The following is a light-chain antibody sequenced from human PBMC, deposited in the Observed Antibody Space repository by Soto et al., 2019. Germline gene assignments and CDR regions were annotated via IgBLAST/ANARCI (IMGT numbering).Light chain of an antibody. CDR1: SSDVCTQNY. CDR3: LSYTSSYTGV. J-gene: IGLJ3*02. CDR2: EVS. Sequence: QSALTQPASVYGSPGQSITISCPGSSSDVCTQNYVSWYQQHPDKAPKLMIYEVSDRPSGVSNRFSGSKSGNTASLTISGVQAEDEADYYCLSYTSSYTGVFGGGTKLTFL. V-gene: IGLV2-14*01.